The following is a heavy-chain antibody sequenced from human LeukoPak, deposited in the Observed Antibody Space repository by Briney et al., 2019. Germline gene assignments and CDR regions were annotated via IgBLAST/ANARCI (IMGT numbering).Heavy chain of an antibody. J-gene: IGHJ4*02. D-gene: IGHD3-22*01. V-gene: IGHV3-23*01. CDR3: AKVHDSSGYTHFDY. CDR2: ISGSGGTT. Sequence: GGSLRLSFAASGFTFSSYAMSWVRQASEKGLEWVSSISGSGGTTYYADSVKGRFTISRDDSKNTLYLQMNSLRAEDTAVYHCAKVHDSSGYTHFDYWGQGTLVTVSS. CDR1: GFTFSSYA.